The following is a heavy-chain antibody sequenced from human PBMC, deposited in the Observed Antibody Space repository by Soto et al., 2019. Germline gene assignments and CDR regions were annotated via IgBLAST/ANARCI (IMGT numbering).Heavy chain of an antibody. CDR1: GYTFTSYH. CDR2: INPSGGST. D-gene: IGHD3-10*01. CDR3: ARDWLLWLKGYWFDP. J-gene: IGHJ5*02. Sequence: ASVKVSCKASGYTFTSYHMHWVRQAPGQGLEWMGIINPSGGSTSYAQKFQGRVTMTRDTSTSTVYMELSSLRSEDTAVYYCARDWLLWLKGYWFDPWGQGTLVTVSS. V-gene: IGHV1-46*01.